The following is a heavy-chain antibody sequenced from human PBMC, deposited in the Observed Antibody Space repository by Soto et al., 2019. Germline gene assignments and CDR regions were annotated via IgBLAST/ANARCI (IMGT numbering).Heavy chain of an antibody. Sequence: GSLRLSCAASEFTFSNYAMSWVRQAPGKGLEWVSSISDNGGTTYYADSVKGRFTVSRDNSKSTLYLQMNSLRADDTAVYYCARAPGDYYYMDVWGKGTTVTVSS. CDR3: ARAPGDYYYMDV. J-gene: IGHJ6*03. CDR2: ISDNGGTT. V-gene: IGHV3-23*01. CDR1: EFTFSNYA.